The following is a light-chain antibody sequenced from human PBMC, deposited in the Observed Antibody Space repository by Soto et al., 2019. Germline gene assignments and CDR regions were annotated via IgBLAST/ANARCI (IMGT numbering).Light chain of an antibody. CDR2: HVS. V-gene: IGLV2-11*01. J-gene: IGLJ3*02. CDR1: SSDVGTYNY. CDR3: CSYAGGPTV. Sequence: QSVLTQPRSVSGSPGQSVTISCTGTSSDVGTYNYVSWYQQRPGEAPKLVIYHVSKRPSGVPDRFSGSKSGHTASLTISGLQADDEGVYRCCSYAGGPTVFGGGTKVTVL.